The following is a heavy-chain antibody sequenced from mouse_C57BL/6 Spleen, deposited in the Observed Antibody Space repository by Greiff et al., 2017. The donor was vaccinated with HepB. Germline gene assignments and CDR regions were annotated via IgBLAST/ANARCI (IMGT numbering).Heavy chain of an antibody. Sequence: EVQLQQSGPELVKPGASVKISCKASGYTFTDYYMNWVKQSHGKSLEWIGDINPNNGGTSYNQKFKGKATLTVDKSSSTAYMELRSLTSEDSAVYYCAISANLYSNYVGGFDYWGQGTTLTVSS. V-gene: IGHV1-26*01. CDR3: AISANLYSNYVGGFDY. CDR1: GYTFTDYY. CDR2: INPNNGGT. J-gene: IGHJ2*01. D-gene: IGHD2-5*01.